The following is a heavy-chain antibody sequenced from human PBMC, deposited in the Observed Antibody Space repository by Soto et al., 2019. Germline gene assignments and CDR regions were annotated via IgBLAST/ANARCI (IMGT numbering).Heavy chain of an antibody. V-gene: IGHV1-18*01. CDR3: ARDLDGSGSYYTKY. CDR2: ISPHKDNT. D-gene: IGHD3-10*01. CDR1: GYTFSSIG. Sequence: ASVKVSCKTSGYTFSSIGISWVRQAPGQGLEWMGWISPHKDNTYYAQRLQGRVTMTTDTSTSTAYMELRSLRSDDTVVYFCARDLDGSGSYYTKYWGQGTLVTVSS. J-gene: IGHJ4*02.